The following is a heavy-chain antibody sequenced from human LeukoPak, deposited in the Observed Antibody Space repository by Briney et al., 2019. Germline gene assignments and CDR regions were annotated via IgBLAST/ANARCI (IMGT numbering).Heavy chain of an antibody. V-gene: IGHV4-4*09. Sequence: SETLSLTCTVSGGSISSSSWSWMRLSPGKGLESIGYISNNGKAKYNSSCEGRATMPVDTSKSQFSLNLSSVTAAETAVYYCARRVVSAKFRNLLYYYMDVWGKGTTVIVS. CDR1: GGSISSSS. CDR2: ISNNGKA. CDR3: ARRVVSAKFRNLLYYYMDV. J-gene: IGHJ6*03. D-gene: IGHD2-15*01.